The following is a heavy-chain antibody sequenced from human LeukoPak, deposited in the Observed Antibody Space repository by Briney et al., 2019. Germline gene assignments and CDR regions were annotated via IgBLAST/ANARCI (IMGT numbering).Heavy chain of an antibody. J-gene: IGHJ6*02. D-gene: IGHD2-15*01. CDR3: ARDAPVVAATYYYYYYGMDV. Sequence: MAGGSLRLSCVGSGFTFSSYEMNWVRQAPGKGLEWVSSISSSSSYIYYADSVKGRFTISRDNAKNSLYLQMNSLRAEDTAVYYCARDAPVVAATYYYYYYGMDVWGQGTTVTVSS. V-gene: IGHV3-21*01. CDR1: GFTFSSYE. CDR2: ISSSSSYI.